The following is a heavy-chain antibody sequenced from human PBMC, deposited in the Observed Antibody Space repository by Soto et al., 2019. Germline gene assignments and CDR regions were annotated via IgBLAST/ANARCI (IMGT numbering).Heavy chain of an antibody. CDR2: ISSSSSTI. D-gene: IGHD6-13*01. V-gene: IGHV3-48*01. CDR3: ARDLGSSWYPEYFQH. Sequence: GGSLRLSCAASGFSFSSYAMTWVRQAPGRGLEWVSYISSSSSTIYYADSVKGRFTISRDNAKNSLYLQMNSLRAEDTAVYYCARDLGSSWYPEYFQHWGQGTLVTVSS. CDR1: GFSFSSYA. J-gene: IGHJ1*01.